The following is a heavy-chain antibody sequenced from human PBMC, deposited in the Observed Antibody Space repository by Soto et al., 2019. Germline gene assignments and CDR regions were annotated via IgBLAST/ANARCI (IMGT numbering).Heavy chain of an antibody. CDR2: INHSGST. CDR3: ARAPDSSSWAVVWFDP. J-gene: IGHJ5*02. Sequence: QVQLQQWGAGLLKPSETLSLTCAVYGGSFSGYYWSWIRQPPGKGLEWIGEINHSGSTNYNPSIKSGVTISVDTSKNQFSRKLSSVTAADTAVYYCARAPDSSSWAVVWFDPWGQGTLVTVSS. CDR1: GGSFSGYY. D-gene: IGHD6-13*01. V-gene: IGHV4-34*01.